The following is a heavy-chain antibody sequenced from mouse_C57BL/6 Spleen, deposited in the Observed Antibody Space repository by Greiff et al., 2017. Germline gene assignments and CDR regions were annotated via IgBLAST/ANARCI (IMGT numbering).Heavy chain of an antibody. J-gene: IGHJ3*01. CDR2: IWGDGST. V-gene: IGHV2-3*01. Sequence: QVHVKQSGPGLVAPSQSLSITCTVSGFSLTSYGVSWVRQPPGKGLEWLGVIWGDGSTNYHSALITRLSISKDNSKSQVFLILNSLQTYDTAAFYCGKEGDSFTEIFAYWGQGTLVTVSA. CDR3: GKEGDSFTEIFAY. CDR1: GFSLTSYG. D-gene: IGHD2-12*01.